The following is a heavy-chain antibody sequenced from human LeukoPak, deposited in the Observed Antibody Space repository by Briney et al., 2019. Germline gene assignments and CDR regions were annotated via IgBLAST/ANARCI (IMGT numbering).Heavy chain of an antibody. CDR1: GGSISSRKW. V-gene: IGHV4-4*01. CDR3: AGPPYNSGGSAFDV. CDR2: IYHSGYT. J-gene: IGHJ3*01. D-gene: IGHD6-19*01. Sequence: PSGTLSLTCTVSGGSISSRKWWGWVRQPPGKGLEWIGEIYHSGYTNYNPSFKSRVTISEDQSRNQFSLRLTSVTAADTAIYCCAGPPYNSGGSAFDVWGQGTMVSVSS.